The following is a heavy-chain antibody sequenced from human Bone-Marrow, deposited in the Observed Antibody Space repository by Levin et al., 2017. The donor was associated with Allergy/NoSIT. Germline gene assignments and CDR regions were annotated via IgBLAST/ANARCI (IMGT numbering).Heavy chain of an antibody. J-gene: IGHJ4*02. D-gene: IGHD2-21*02. CDR2: ISGSDSAT. V-gene: IGHV3-23*01. CDR1: GFTFNNDA. CDR3: AKDLGGNYTGGDCYVADY. Sequence: GGSLRLSCAASGFTFNNDAINWGRQAPGKGLEWVSTISGSDSATYYADSVKGRFTISRDTSKNTLYLQMTSLRAEDTAVYYCAKDLGGNYTGGDCYVADYWVQGTLVPVSS.